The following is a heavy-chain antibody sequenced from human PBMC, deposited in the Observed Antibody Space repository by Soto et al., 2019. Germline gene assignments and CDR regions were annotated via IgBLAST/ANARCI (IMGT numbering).Heavy chain of an antibody. CDR2: ISGSGGST. Sequence: GGSLRLSCAASGFTFSSYAMSWVRQAPGKGLEWVSAISGSGGSTYYADSVKGRFTISRDNSKNTLYLQMNSLRAEDTAVYYCAKYQNIVLRSPGMDVWGQGTTVTVSS. CDR1: GFTFSSYA. J-gene: IGHJ6*02. CDR3: AKYQNIVLRSPGMDV. V-gene: IGHV3-23*01. D-gene: IGHD2-8*01.